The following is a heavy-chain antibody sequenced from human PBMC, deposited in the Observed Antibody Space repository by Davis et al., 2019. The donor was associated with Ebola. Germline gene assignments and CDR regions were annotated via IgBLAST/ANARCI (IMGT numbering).Heavy chain of an antibody. V-gene: IGHV1-46*01. CDR2: INPITGGT. Sequence: ASVKVSCKASGYRFTSYYMHWVRQAPGQGLEWMGIINPITGGTSYAQNFQVRVNMTMDTSTSTVYMELSSLRSEDTAVYYCAREGERYYDSSGYVFDIWGQGTMVKVSS. D-gene: IGHD3-22*01. CDR1: GYRFTSYY. J-gene: IGHJ3*02. CDR3: AREGERYYDSSGYVFDI.